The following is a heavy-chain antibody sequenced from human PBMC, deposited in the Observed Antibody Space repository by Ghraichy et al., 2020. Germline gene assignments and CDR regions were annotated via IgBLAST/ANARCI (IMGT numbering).Heavy chain of an antibody. Sequence: GESLNISCKGSGYSFTSYWIAWVRQMPGKGLEWMGIVYPGDSDTRYSPSFQGQVTLSADKSISTAYLQWSSLKASDTAMYYCARRGGDNQIDYWGQGTLVTVSS. J-gene: IGHJ4*02. D-gene: IGHD5-24*01. V-gene: IGHV5-51*01. CDR3: ARRGGDNQIDY. CDR1: GYSFTSYW. CDR2: VYPGDSDT.